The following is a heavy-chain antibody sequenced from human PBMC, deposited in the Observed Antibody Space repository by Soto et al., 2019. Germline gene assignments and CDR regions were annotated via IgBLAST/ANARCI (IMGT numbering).Heavy chain of an antibody. CDR1: GYKFSNYA. J-gene: IGHJ4*02. D-gene: IGHD3-16*01. Sequence: GGSLRLSCAASGYKFSNYAMSRVRQAPGKGLEWVSLISATGGGTYYADSVKGRFTISRDNSHNTLYLQVHSLTAEDTAVYYCAKDRRAGGNSAFYFDFWGQGAQVTVSS. V-gene: IGHV3-23*01. CDR3: AKDRRAGGNSAFYFDF. CDR2: ISATGGGT.